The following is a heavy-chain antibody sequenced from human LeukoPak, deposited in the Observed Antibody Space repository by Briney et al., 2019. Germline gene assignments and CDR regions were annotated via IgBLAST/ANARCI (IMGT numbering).Heavy chain of an antibody. CDR2: IYYSGST. J-gene: IGHJ4*02. CDR3: AREHGDYVASIDY. CDR1: GGSISSGDYY. D-gene: IGHD4-17*01. Sequence: SETLSLTCTVSGGSISSGDYYWSWIRQPPGKGLEWIGYIYYSGSTYYNPSLKSRVTISVDTSKNQFSLKLSSVTAADTAVYYCAREHGDYVASIDYWGQGTLVTVSS. V-gene: IGHV4-30-4*01.